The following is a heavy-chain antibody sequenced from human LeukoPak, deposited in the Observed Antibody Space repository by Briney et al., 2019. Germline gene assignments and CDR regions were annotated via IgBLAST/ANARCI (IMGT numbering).Heavy chain of an antibody. CDR3: ARVYGDYAGGKDFGV. J-gene: IGHJ4*02. CDR2: ISAYNGNT. V-gene: IGHV1-18*01. CDR1: GYTFTSYG. Sequence: ASVTVSCKASGYTFTSYGISWVRQAPGQGLEWMGWISAYNGNTNYAQKPQGRVTMTTDTSTSTAYMELRSLRSDDTAVYYCARVYGDYAGGKDFGVWGQGTLVTVSS. D-gene: IGHD4-17*01.